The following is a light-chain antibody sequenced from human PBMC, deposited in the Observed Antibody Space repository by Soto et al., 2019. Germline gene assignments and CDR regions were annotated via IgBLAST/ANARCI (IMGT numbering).Light chain of an antibody. J-gene: IGKJ2*01. CDR2: KVF. Sequence: DVVMTQSPLSLPVTLGQSASISCTSSQSIVYADGNTYLNWLQQRPGQSPRRLIYKVFNRDSGVPDRFSGSASGSEFTLTISRVEAEDIGVYYCMQTAHWPYTFGRGTKVDIK. CDR3: MQTAHWPYT. V-gene: IGKV2-30*01. CDR1: QSIVYADGNTY.